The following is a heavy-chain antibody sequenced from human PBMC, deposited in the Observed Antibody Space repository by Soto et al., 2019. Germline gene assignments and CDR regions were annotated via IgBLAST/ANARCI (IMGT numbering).Heavy chain of an antibody. CDR2: NSAYNGNT. Sequence: QVQLVQSGAEVKKPGASVKISCKASGYTFTNFGISWVRQAPGQGLEWMGWNSAYNGNTNYAQKFHGRVTMTTDTSTSTAYMEVRRLRFDDTAVYYCARGGTPIDYWVQGTLVTVSS. CDR3: ARGGTPIDY. D-gene: IGHD3-16*01. V-gene: IGHV1-18*01. J-gene: IGHJ4*02. CDR1: GYTFTNFG.